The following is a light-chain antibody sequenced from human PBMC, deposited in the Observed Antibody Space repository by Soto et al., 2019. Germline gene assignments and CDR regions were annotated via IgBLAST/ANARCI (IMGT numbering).Light chain of an antibody. CDR3: CSFTSSSTVV. CDR2: DVT. CDR1: SSDISTYNY. Sequence: QSALTQPASVSGSPGQSITISCTGSSSDISTYNYVSWYQQYSGKAPKLMIYDVTNRPSGVSNRFSGSKSGNTASLIISGLQPEDEADYYCCSFTSSSTVVFGGGTKLTVL. J-gene: IGLJ2*01. V-gene: IGLV2-14*01.